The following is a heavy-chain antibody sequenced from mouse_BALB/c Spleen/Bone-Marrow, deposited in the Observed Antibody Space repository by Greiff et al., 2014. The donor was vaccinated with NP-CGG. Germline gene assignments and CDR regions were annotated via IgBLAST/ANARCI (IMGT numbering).Heavy chain of an antibody. CDR3: ARHNYYGNLFV. CDR2: INPDSSTI. Sequence: VQLQQSGGGLVQPGGSLKLSCAASGFDFSRYWMSWVRQAPGKGLEWIGEINPDSSTINYTPSLKDKFIISRDNAKNTLYLQMSKVRSEDTALYYCARHNYYGNLFVWGAGTTVTVSS. V-gene: IGHV4-1*02. CDR1: GFDFSRYW. D-gene: IGHD1-1*01. J-gene: IGHJ1*01.